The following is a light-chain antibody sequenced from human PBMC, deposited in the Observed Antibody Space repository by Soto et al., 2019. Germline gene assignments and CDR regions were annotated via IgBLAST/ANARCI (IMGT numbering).Light chain of an antibody. J-gene: IGKJ5*01. V-gene: IGKV3-11*01. CDR1: QSVSSY. CDR3: QQRSNWPPIT. CDR2: DAS. Sequence: EIVLTQSPVTLSLSPGERATLSCRASQSVSSYLAWYQHKPGQAPRLLIYDASNRATGIPARFSGSGSGTDFTLTIDNPEPEDFAIYYCQQRSNWPPITFGQGTRLEIK.